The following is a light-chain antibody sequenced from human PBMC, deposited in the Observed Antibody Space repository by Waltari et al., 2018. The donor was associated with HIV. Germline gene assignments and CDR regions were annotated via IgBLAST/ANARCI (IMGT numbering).Light chain of an antibody. CDR3: CSYAGSRIHVI. V-gene: IGLV2-23*02. CDR2: EVT. J-gene: IGLJ2*01. Sequence: QSALTQPASVSGSPGQSITISCTGTFSDVGSYNLVSWYHQHPGEAPKLMIYEVTKRPSGGARRVSSAKSGNTASLTFSGLRAEDEANYHCCSYAGSRIHVIFGGGTKLTVL. CDR1: FSDVGSYNL.